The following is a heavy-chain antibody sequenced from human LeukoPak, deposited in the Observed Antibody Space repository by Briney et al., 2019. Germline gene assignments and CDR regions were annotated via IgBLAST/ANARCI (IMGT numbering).Heavy chain of an antibody. CDR1: GYRFNNYW. D-gene: IGHD2-2*01. CDR3: AIGGDSSTSCYRCFDH. V-gene: IGHV5-51*01. CDR2: IYPGDADT. J-gene: IGHJ4*02. Sequence: GESLQISCKGSGYRFNNYWIGWVRPVPGKGLEWMGIIYPGDADTRYSPSFQGQVTISADKSTSTACLQWTSLKASDTAIYYCAIGGDSSTSCYRCFDHWGQGTLVTVSS.